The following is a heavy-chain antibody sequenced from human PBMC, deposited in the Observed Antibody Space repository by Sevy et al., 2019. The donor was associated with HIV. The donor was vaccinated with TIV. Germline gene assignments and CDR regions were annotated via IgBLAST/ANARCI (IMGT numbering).Heavy chain of an antibody. V-gene: IGHV4-59*08. CDR1: GGSVSNYY. D-gene: IGHD4-17*01. CDR3: ARHYYGGHSRWFDS. CDR2: IYYSGTT. J-gene: IGHJ5*01. Sequence: SETLSLICTVSGGSVSNYYWSWIRQPPGKGLEWIGYIYYSGTTDYNPSLKGRVIMSVDTSTNQFSLMLRSVTAADTAVYYCARHYYGGHSRWFDSRGQGNMVTVSS.